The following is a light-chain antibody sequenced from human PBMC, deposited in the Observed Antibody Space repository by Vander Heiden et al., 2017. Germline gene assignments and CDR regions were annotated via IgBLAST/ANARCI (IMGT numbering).Light chain of an antibody. CDR1: QSLLSSNGYNY. Sequence: DIVMTQSPLSLPVTPGEPASISCRSSQSLLSSNGYNYLDWYLQKPGQSPQLLIYLGSNRASGVPDRFSGSGSGTDFTLKISRVEAEDVGVYFCMQALQTPLTFGGGTKVEIK. CDR2: LGS. CDR3: MQALQTPLT. V-gene: IGKV2-28*01. J-gene: IGKJ4*01.